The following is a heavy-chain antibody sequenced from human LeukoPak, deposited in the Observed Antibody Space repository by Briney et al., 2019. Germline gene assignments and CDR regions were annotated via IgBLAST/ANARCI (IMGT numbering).Heavy chain of an antibody. CDR3: AREIVGANFDY. D-gene: IGHD1-26*01. CDR2: INPNSGGT. J-gene: IGHJ4*02. V-gene: IGHV1-2*06. CDR1: GYTFTSYY. Sequence: ASVEVSCKASGYTFTSYYMHWVRQAPGQGLEWMGRINPNSGGTNYAQKFQGRVTMTRDTSISTAYMELSRLRSDDTAVYYCAREIVGANFDYWGQGTLVTVSS.